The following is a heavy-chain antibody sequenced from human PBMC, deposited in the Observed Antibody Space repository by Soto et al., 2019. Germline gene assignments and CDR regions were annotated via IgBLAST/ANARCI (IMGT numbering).Heavy chain of an antibody. CDR1: GYTFTSYY. Sequence: ASVKVSSKASGYTFTSYYMHWVRQAPGQGLEWMGIINPSGGSTSYAQKFQGRVTMTRDTSTSTVYMELSSLRSEDTAVYYCARDIYSGYGNYYFDYWGQGTLVNASS. CDR3: ARDIYSGYGNYYFDY. J-gene: IGHJ4*02. D-gene: IGHD5-12*01. CDR2: INPSGGST. V-gene: IGHV1-46*03.